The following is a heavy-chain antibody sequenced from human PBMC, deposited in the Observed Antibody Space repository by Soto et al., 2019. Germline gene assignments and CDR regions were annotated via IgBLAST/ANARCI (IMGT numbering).Heavy chain of an antibody. CDR3: ARDAGAIGYSSPWGAFDI. D-gene: IGHD6-13*01. Sequence: SETLSLTCTVSGGSISGYYWSWIRQPPGKGLEWIGYIYYSGSTNYNPSLKSRVTISVDTSKNQFSLKLSSVTAADTAVYYCARDAGAIGYSSPWGAFDIWGQGTMVTVSS. V-gene: IGHV4-59*01. CDR2: IYYSGST. CDR1: GGSISGYY. J-gene: IGHJ3*02.